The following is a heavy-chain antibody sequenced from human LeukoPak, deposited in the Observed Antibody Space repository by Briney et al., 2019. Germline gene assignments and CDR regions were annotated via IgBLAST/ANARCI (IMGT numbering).Heavy chain of an antibody. D-gene: IGHD3-16*02. J-gene: IGHJ3*02. CDR2: INHSGST. V-gene: IGHV4-34*01. CDR3: ARDGYYDYVWGSYRPDAFDI. CDR1: GGSFSGYY. Sequence: PSETLSLTCAVYGGSFSGYYWSWIRQPPGKGLEWIGEINHSGSTNYNPSLKSRVTISVDTSKNQFSLKLSSVTAADTAVYYCARDGYYDYVWGSYRPDAFDIWGQGTMVTVSS.